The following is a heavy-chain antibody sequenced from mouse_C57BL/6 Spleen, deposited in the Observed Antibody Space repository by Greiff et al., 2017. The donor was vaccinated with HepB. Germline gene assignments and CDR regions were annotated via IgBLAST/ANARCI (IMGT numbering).Heavy chain of an antibody. Sequence: EVHLVESGGGLVKPGGSLKLSCAASGFTFSSYTMSWVRQTPEKRLEWVATISGGGGNTYYPDSVKGRFTISSDNAKNTLYLQMSSLRSEDTALYYCARHPYYYGSSYPYYFDYWGQGTTLTVSS. D-gene: IGHD1-1*01. J-gene: IGHJ2*01. CDR2: ISGGGGNT. V-gene: IGHV5-9*01. CDR1: GFTFSSYT. CDR3: ARHPYYYGSSYPYYFDY.